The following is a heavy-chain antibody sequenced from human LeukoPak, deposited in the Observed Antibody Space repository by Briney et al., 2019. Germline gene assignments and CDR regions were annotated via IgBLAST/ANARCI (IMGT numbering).Heavy chain of an antibody. CDR2: IYHSGST. D-gene: IGHD3-3*01. Sequence: SETLSLTCTVSGYSISSGYYWGWIRQPPGKGLEWIGSIYHSGSTYYNPSLKSRVTISVDTSKNQLSLKLSSVTAADTAVYYCARAPYYDFWSGYPNWFDPWGQGTLVTVSS. J-gene: IGHJ5*02. CDR3: ARAPYYDFWSGYPNWFDP. V-gene: IGHV4-38-2*02. CDR1: GYSISSGYY.